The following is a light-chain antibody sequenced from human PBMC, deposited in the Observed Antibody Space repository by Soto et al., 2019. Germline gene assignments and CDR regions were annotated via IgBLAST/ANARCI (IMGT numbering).Light chain of an antibody. CDR1: SSNIGINT. J-gene: IGLJ1*01. CDR3: AAWDDSLKGCV. Sequence: QSVLTQPPSASGTPGQRSTILCSGSSSNIGINTVSWYQQLPGTAPRLLIYTNKFRPSGVSDRFSGSRSGTSASLAISGLQSEDEADYYCAAWDDSLKGCVFGSGTKVTVL. V-gene: IGLV1-44*01. CDR2: TNK.